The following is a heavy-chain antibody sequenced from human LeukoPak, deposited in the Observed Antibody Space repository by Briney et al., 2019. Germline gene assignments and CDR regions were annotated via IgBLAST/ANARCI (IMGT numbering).Heavy chain of an antibody. J-gene: IGHJ4*02. CDR1: GGSISSGSYY. V-gene: IGHV4-61*02. D-gene: IGHD3-16*02. CDR3: ARRTRDYVWGSYRYSQEYYFDY. CDR2: IYSSGST. Sequence: SETLSLTCTVSGGSISSGSYYWSWIRQPAGKGLEWIGRIYSSGSTNYNPSLKSRVTISVDTSKNQFSLKLSSVTAADTAVYYCARRTRDYVWGSYRYSQEYYFDYWGQGTLVTVSS.